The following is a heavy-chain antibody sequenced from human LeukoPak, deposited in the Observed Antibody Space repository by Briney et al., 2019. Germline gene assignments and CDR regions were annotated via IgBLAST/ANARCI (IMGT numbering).Heavy chain of an antibody. CDR3: ANCGGDCATFDY. Sequence: ESGPTLVKPTQTLTLTCTFSGFSLSTSGVGVGWIRQPPGKALEWLALIYWNDDKRYSPSLKSRLNITKDTSKNQVVLTMTNMDPVDTATYYCANCGGDCATFDYWGQGTLVTVSP. CDR2: IYWNDDK. V-gene: IGHV2-5*01. J-gene: IGHJ4*02. CDR1: GFSLSTSGVG. D-gene: IGHD2-21*02.